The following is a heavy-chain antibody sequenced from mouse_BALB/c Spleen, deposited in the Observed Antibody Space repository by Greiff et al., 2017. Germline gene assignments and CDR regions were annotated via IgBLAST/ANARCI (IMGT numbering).Heavy chain of an antibody. CDR3: AREGYDDGRGFDY. CDR1: GYTFTDYA. CDR2: ISTYYGNT. Sequence: QVQLKESGPELVRPGVSVKISCKGSGYTFTDYAMHWVKQSHAKSLEWIGVISTYYGNTNYNQKFKGKATMTVDKSSSTAYMELARLTSEDSAIYYCAREGYDDGRGFDYWGQGTTLTVSS. V-gene: IGHV1-67*01. J-gene: IGHJ2*01. D-gene: IGHD2-4*01.